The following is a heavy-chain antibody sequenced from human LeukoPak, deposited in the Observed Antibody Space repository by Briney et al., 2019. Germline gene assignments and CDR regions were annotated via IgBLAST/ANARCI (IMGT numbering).Heavy chain of an antibody. D-gene: IGHD3-10*01. CDR2: IRYDGSNK. V-gene: IGHV3-30*02. Sequence: GGSLRLSCAASGFTFSSYGMHWVRQAPGKGLEWVAFIRYDGSNKYYADSVKGRFTISRDNSKNTLYLQMNSLRAEDTAVYYCAKSGPPHYYYYYYYYMDVWGKGTTVTVSS. CDR1: GFTFSSYG. CDR3: AKSGPPHYYYYYYYYMDV. J-gene: IGHJ6*03.